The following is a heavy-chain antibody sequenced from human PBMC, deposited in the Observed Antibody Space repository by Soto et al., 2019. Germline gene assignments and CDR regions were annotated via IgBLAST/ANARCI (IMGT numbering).Heavy chain of an antibody. V-gene: IGHV4-4*02. CDR1: GGSISSSNW. D-gene: IGHD6-6*01. CDR3: AREMSDIAARLKDYYYYGMDV. Sequence: QVQLQESGPGLVKASGTLSLTCAVSGGSISSSNWWSWVRQPPGKGLEWIGEIYHSGSTNYNPSLKSRVTISVDKSKNQFSLKLSSVTAADTAVYYCAREMSDIAARLKDYYYYGMDVWGQGTTVTVSS. J-gene: IGHJ6*02. CDR2: IYHSGST.